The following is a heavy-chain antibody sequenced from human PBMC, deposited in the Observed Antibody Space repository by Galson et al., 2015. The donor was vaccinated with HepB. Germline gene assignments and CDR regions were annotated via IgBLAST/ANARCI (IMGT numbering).Heavy chain of an antibody. Sequence: SVKVSCKASGSTFTGYFMHWVRQAPGQGLEWMGWIDPNNGATKHAQNFQDGVAVTRDTSISTVYMELSRLRSDDTAVYYCARDPVRGVASDALDFWGQGTMVTVSA. CDR1: GSTFTGYF. CDR3: ARDPVRGVASDALDF. V-gene: IGHV1-2*02. J-gene: IGHJ3*01. CDR2: IDPNNGAT. D-gene: IGHD3-10*01.